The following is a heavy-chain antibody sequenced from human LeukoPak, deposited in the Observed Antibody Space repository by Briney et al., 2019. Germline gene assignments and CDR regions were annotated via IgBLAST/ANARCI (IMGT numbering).Heavy chain of an antibody. J-gene: IGHJ4*02. CDR3: ARRRREEQLAANFDY. D-gene: IGHD6-6*01. CDR2: IYHSGST. Sequence: PSGTLSLTCAVSGGSISSSNWWSWVRQPPGKGLEWIGEIYHSGSTNYNPSLKSRVTISVDKSKNQFSLKLSSVTAADTAVYYCARRRREEQLAANFDYWGQGTLVTVSS. CDR1: GGSISSSNW. V-gene: IGHV4-4*02.